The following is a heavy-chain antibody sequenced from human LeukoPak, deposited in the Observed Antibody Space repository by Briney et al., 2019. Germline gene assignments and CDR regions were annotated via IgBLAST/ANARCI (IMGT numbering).Heavy chain of an antibody. D-gene: IGHD1-26*01. CDR2: IRYDGSNK. J-gene: IGHJ2*01. CDR1: GFIFSSYG. V-gene: IGHV3-30*02. Sequence: GGSLRLSCAASGFIFSSYGMHWVRQAPGKGLEWVAFIRYDGSNKNYADSVKGRFTISRDNSKNTLYLQMNSLRAEDTAVYYCARGRSPTLGYFDLWGRGTLVTVSS. CDR3: ARGRSPTLGYFDL.